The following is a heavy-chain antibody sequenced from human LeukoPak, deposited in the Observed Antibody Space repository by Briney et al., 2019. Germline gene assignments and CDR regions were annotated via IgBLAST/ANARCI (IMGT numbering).Heavy chain of an antibody. CDR3: ARHVGHYDGSGYYYDWYFDL. J-gene: IGHJ2*01. V-gene: IGHV4-59*08. D-gene: IGHD3-22*01. Sequence: SETLSLTCIDSGGYISSYFWSWIRQPPGKGLEWIGNTHDRGGPNFTPSLKSGVPISVDTPKNQFSLSLSSVTAADTAVYYCARHVGHYDGSGYYYDWYFDLWGRGTLVTVSS. CDR2: THDRGGP. CDR1: GGYISSYF.